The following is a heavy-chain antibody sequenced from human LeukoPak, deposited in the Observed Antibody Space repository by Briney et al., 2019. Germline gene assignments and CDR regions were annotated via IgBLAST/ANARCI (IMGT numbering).Heavy chain of an antibody. J-gene: IGHJ4*02. CDR1: GYTFTGYY. V-gene: IGHV1-18*04. Sequence: ASVKVSCKASGYTFTGYYMHWVRQAPGQGLEWMGWISAYNGNTNYAQKLQGRVTMTTDTSTSTAYMELRSLRSDDTAVYYCARVTDGYEDYWGQGTLVTVSS. CDR3: ARVTDGYEDY. CDR2: ISAYNGNT. D-gene: IGHD5-24*01.